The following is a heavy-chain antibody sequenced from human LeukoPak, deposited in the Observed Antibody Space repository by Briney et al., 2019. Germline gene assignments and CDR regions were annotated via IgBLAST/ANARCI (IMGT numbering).Heavy chain of an antibody. J-gene: IGHJ4*02. CDR1: GFTFSSYG. CDR2: ISTSGRII. Sequence: AGGSLRLSCTVSGFTFSSYGMNWVRQAPGKGLEWVSHISTSGRIIYYADSLKGRITISRDNAKNSVYLQMNSLRAEDTAVYYCARERYFDYWGQGTLATVSS. CDR3: ARERYFDY. V-gene: IGHV3-48*01.